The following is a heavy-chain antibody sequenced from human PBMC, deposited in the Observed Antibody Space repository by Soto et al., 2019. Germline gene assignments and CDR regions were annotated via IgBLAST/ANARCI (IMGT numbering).Heavy chain of an antibody. CDR1: GGSFSGYY. J-gene: IGHJ4*02. CDR3: ARAYGDYVFDY. CDR2: INHGGTS. Sequence: PSETLSLTCAVHGGSFSGYYWDWIRQPPGKGLEWIGEINHGGTSNYNPSLKSRATISVDTSKNQFSLKLSSVTAADTAVYYCARAYGDYVFDYWGQGTLVTVSS. V-gene: IGHV4-34*01. D-gene: IGHD4-17*01.